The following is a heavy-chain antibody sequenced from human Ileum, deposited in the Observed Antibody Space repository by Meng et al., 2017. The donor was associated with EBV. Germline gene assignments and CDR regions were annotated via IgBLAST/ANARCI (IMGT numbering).Heavy chain of an antibody. J-gene: IGHJ4*02. CDR2: IYYSGST. V-gene: IGHV4-39*01. CDR3: ARSIVVVPAAIYY. Sequence: QLQPQESGPGLGQPSETLSLTCTVSGGSISSSSYYWGWIRQPPGKGLEWIGSIYYSGSTYYNPSLKSRVTISVDTSKNQFSLKLSSVTAADTAVYYCARSIVVVPAAIYYWGQGTLVTVSS. D-gene: IGHD2-2*01. CDR1: GGSISSSSYY.